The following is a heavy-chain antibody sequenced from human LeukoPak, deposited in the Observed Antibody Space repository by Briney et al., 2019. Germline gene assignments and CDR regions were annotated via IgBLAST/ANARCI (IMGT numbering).Heavy chain of an antibody. CDR1: GFTFSSYA. V-gene: IGHV3-23*01. CDR3: ARDHFDAFDI. J-gene: IGHJ3*02. Sequence: PGGSLRLSCAASGFTFSSYAMSWVRQALGKGLEWVSAISGSGGSTYYADSVKGRFTISRDNAKNSLYLQMNSLRAEDTAVYYCARDHFDAFDIWGQGTMVTVSS. CDR2: ISGSGGST.